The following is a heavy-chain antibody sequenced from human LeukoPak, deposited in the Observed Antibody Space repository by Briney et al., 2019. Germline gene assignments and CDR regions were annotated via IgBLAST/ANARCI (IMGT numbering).Heavy chain of an antibody. CDR1: GDTFSSYA. CDR3: AGPHYYDSTAYYYGPFDY. J-gene: IGHJ4*02. V-gene: IGHV1-69*04. Sequence: GASVKVSCKASGDTFSSYAISWVRQAPGQGLEWMGRIIPFLGIANYAQNFQGRLTITADTSTSTAFMELSSLSSEDTAVYYCAGPHYYDSTAYYYGPFDYWGQGTLVTVSS. CDR2: IIPFLGIA. D-gene: IGHD3-22*01.